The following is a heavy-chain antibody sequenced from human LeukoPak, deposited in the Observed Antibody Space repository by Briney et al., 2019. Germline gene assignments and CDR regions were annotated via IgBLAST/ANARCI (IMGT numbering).Heavy chain of an antibody. D-gene: IGHD3-9*01. CDR1: GFTFSSYA. Sequence: PGGSLRLSCAASGFTFSSYAMSWVRQAPGKGLEWVSAISGGGGSTYYADSVKGRFTISRDYSKNTLYLQMNSLRAEDTAVYYCAKDPRYYDITGPAGYFQHWGQGTLVTVSS. CDR2: ISGGGGST. V-gene: IGHV3-23*01. CDR3: AKDPRYYDITGPAGYFQH. J-gene: IGHJ1*01.